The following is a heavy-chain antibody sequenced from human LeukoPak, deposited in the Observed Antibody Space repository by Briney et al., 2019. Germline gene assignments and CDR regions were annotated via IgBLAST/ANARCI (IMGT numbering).Heavy chain of an antibody. CDR3: AKGDGPIGSYSLFDS. Sequence: GRSLRLSCAASGFTFDDYAMHWVRQAPGKGLEWVSSISTGSSYIYYADSVKGRFTISRDNAKNSLYLQMNSLRAEDTAVYYCAKGDGPIGSYSLFDSWGQGTLVTVSS. D-gene: IGHD1-26*01. J-gene: IGHJ4*02. CDR1: GFTFDDYA. V-gene: IGHV3-21*01. CDR2: ISTGSSYI.